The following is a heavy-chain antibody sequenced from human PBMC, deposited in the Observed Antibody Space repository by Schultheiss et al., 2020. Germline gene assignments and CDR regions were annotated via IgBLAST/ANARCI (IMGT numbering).Heavy chain of an antibody. CDR2: INTNTGNP. CDR3: ARVHRGPTVVAAHTYYYYYVDV. D-gene: IGHD2-15*01. Sequence: ASVKVSCKASGYTFTSYAMNWVRQAPGQGLEWMGWINTNTGNPTYAQGFTGRFVFSLDTSVSTAYLQISSLKAEDTAVYYCARVHRGPTVVAAHTYYYYYVDVWGKGTTVTVAS. V-gene: IGHV7-4-1*02. CDR1: GYTFTSYA. J-gene: IGHJ6*03.